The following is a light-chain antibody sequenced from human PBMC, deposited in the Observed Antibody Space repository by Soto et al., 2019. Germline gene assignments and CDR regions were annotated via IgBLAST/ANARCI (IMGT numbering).Light chain of an antibody. CDR1: QSISSW. J-gene: IGKJ2*01. V-gene: IGKV1-5*03. CDR2: KAS. CDR3: QQYNSYPYT. Sequence: DIQMTQSPSTLSASVGDRVSITCRASQSISSWLAWYQQKPGKAPKLLVYKASSLESGVPSRFSGSGSGTEFTLTISSLQPDDFATYYCQQYNSYPYTFGQGTKLESK.